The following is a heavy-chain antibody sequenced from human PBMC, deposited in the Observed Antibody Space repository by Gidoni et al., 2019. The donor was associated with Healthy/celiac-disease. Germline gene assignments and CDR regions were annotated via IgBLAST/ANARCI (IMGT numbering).Heavy chain of an antibody. V-gene: IGHV4-61*01. CDR3: ARAPEWEPLENYFDY. J-gene: IGHJ4*02. CDR1: GGSVSSGSYY. CDR2: IYYSGST. D-gene: IGHD1-26*01. Sequence: QVQLQESGPGLVKPSETLSLTCTVSGGSVSSGSYYWSWIRQPPGKGLEWIGYIYYSGSTNYNPSLKSRVTISVDTSKNQFSLKLSSVTAADTAVYYCARAPEWEPLENYFDYWGQGTLVTVSS.